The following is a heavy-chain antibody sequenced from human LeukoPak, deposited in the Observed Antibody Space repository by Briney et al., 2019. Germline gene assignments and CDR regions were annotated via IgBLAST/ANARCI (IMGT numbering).Heavy chain of an antibody. J-gene: IGHJ4*02. CDR2: INHSGST. Sequence: NPSETLSPTCAVYGGSFSGYYWSWIRQPPGKGLEWIGEINHSGSTNYNPSLKSRVTISVDTSKNQFSLKLSSVTAADTAVYYCARGPLPFIVGTKGLDYWGQGTLVTVSS. CDR1: GGSFSGYY. CDR3: ARGPLPFIVGTKGLDY. V-gene: IGHV4-34*01. D-gene: IGHD1-26*01.